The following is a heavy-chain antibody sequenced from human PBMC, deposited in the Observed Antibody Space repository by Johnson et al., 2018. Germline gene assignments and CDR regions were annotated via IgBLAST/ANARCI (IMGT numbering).Heavy chain of an antibody. D-gene: IGHD3-22*01. CDR3: ARVYYDSSGVPEYFQH. CDR2: IIPIFGTA. V-gene: IGHV1-69*01. CDR1: GGTFSSYA. Sequence: QVQLVESGAEVMKPGSSXKVSCKASGGTFSSYAISWVRQAPGQGLEWMGGIIPIFGTANYAQKFQGRVTITADESTRTAYMELSSLRSEDTAVYYCARVYYDSSGVPEYFQHWGQGTLVTVSS. J-gene: IGHJ1*01.